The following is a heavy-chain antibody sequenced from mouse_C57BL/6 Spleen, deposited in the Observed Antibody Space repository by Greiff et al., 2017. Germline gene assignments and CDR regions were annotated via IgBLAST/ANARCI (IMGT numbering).Heavy chain of an antibody. J-gene: IGHJ2*01. CDR2: IYPGDGDT. Sequence: VKLMESGPELVKPGASVKISCKASGSAFSSSWMNWVKQRPGKGLEWIGRIYPGDGDTNYNGKFKGKATLTADKASSTAYMQLSSLTSEDSAVYFCARRGDWDDYFDYWGQGTTLTVSS. V-gene: IGHV1-82*01. CDR1: GSAFSSSW. D-gene: IGHD4-1*01. CDR3: ARRGDWDDYFDY.